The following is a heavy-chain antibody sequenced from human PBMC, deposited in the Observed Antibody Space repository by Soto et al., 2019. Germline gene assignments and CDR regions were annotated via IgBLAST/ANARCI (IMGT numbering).Heavy chain of an antibody. CDR2: INPSGGST. V-gene: IGHV1-46*03. D-gene: IGHD2-21*02. CDR3: ARGGSVVVTATLPFYYYGMDV. Sequence: ASVKVSCKASGYTFTSYYMHCVRQAPGQGLEWMGIINPSGGSTSYAQKFQGRVTMTRDTSTSTVYMELSSLRSEDTAVYYCARGGSVVVTATLPFYYYGMDVWGQGTTVTISS. CDR1: GYTFTSYY. J-gene: IGHJ6*02.